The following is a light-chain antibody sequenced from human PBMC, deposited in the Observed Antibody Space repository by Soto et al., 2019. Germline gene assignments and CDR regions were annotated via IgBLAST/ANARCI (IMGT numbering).Light chain of an antibody. CDR1: QSVTSSN. CDR3: QQRSNWLT. V-gene: IGKV3D-20*02. Sequence: IVLTQSPGTLSLSPGETAILSCRASQSVTSSNLAWYQQRPGQAPRLLIYGASNRATGIAERFSGSGSGADFRLTISRLEPEDFAVYYCQQRSNWLTFGGGTKVEIK. CDR2: GAS. J-gene: IGKJ4*01.